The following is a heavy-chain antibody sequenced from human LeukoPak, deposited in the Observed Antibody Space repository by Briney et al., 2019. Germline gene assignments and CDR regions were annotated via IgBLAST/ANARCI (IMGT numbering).Heavy chain of an antibody. J-gene: IGHJ4*02. V-gene: IGHV1-46*01. CDR3: ARGGTILYDY. D-gene: IGHD1-1*01. Sequence: GASVNVSCEASGYIFTNYYIHWVRQAPGQGLEWVGIIDPRDGSANSAQQIQGRITVTRDTSTGTVYMDLSSLRSEDTAIYYCARGGTILYDYWGQGTQVTVSS. CDR1: GYIFTNYY. CDR2: IDPRDGSA.